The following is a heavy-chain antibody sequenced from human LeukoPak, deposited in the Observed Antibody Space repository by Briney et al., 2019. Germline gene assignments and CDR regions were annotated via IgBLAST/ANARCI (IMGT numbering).Heavy chain of an antibody. V-gene: IGHV4-38-2*01. J-gene: IGHJ4*02. D-gene: IGHD2-15*01. CDR3: ARVGRYCSGGSCFTRYYFDY. CDR2: IYHIGST. Sequence: SETLSLTCAVSGYSISSGCYWGWIRRPPGKGLEWIGSIYHIGSTYYNPSLKSRVTISVDTSKNQFSLKLSSVTAADTAVYYCARVGRYCSGGSCFTRYYFDYWGQGTLVTVSS. CDR1: GYSISSGCY.